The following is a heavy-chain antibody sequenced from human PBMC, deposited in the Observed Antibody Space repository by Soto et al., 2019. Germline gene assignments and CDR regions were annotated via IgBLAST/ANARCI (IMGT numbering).Heavy chain of an antibody. J-gene: IGHJ6*02. CDR3: ARSRPRFLEWSIYGMDV. CDR1: GGTFSSYA. V-gene: IGHV1-69*13. Sequence: SVKVSCKASGGTFSSYAISWVRQAPGQGLGWMGGIIPIFGTANYAQKFQGRVTITADESTSTAYMELSSLRSEDTAVYYCARSRPRFLEWSIYGMDVWGQGTTVTVSS. D-gene: IGHD3-3*01. CDR2: IIPIFGTA.